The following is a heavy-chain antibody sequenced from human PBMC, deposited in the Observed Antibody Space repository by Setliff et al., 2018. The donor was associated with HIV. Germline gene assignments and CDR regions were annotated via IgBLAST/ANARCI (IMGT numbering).Heavy chain of an antibody. V-gene: IGHV1-3*01. D-gene: IGHD6-19*01. CDR2: INAGSGRT. Sequence: ASVKVSCKASGYTFTNYAIHWVRQAPGQRLEWMGWINAGSGRTKYSQKFQGRVTISRDTSARTAYMELISLISEDTAVYYCARDIGGWHETETEYFQYWGQGTLVNVSS. J-gene: IGHJ1*01. CDR3: ARDIGGWHETETEYFQY. CDR1: GYTFTNYA.